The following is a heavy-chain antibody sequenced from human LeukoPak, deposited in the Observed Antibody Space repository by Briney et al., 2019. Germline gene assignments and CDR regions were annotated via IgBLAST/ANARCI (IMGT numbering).Heavy chain of an antibody. J-gene: IGHJ5*02. CDR2: INHSGST. CDR1: GGSFSGYY. Sequence: PSETLSLTCAVYGGSFSGYYWSWIRQPPGKGLEWIGEINHSGSTNYNPSLKSRVTISVDTSKNQFSLKLSSVTAADTAVYYCARQGSSWRKRNWFDPWGQGTLVTVSS. D-gene: IGHD6-13*01. CDR3: ARQGSSWRKRNWFDP. V-gene: IGHV4-34*01.